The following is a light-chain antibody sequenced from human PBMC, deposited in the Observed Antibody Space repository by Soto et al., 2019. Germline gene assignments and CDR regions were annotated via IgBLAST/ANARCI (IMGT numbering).Light chain of an antibody. CDR3: QQYGSSGT. Sequence: IVSTQSAGTLSLSPGERATLSCRASQSVSKNYLAWYQQKPGQAPRLLIYGASNRATGIPDRFSGSGSGTDFTLTIRRMEPEDFAVDDCQQYGSSGTFGQGTKVDIK. J-gene: IGKJ1*01. CDR2: GAS. V-gene: IGKV3-20*01. CDR1: QSVSKNY.